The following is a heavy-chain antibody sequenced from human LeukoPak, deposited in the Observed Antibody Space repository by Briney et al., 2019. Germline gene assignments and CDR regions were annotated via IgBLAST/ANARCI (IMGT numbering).Heavy chain of an antibody. CDR3: ARAGGVPAAYFDF. V-gene: IGHV4-34*01. Sequence: PSETLSLTCAVDGGSFSGYYWSWIRQPPGKGLEWIGEIHHSGSTNYNPSLKSRVSISVDTSKNQFSLKLSSVTAADTAVYYCARAGGVPAAYFDFWGQGTLVTVSS. D-gene: IGHD2-2*01. CDR1: GGSFSGYY. CDR2: IHHSGST. J-gene: IGHJ4*02.